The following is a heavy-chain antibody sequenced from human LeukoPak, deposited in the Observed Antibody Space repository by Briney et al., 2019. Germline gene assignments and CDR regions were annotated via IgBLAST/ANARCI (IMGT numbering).Heavy chain of an antibody. CDR2: ISYDGSNK. CDR3: AKRDY. J-gene: IGHJ4*02. CDR1: GFTFSSYA. V-gene: IGHV3-30*04. Sequence: GGSLRLSCAASGFTFSSYAMHWVRQAPGKGLEWVAVISYDGSNKYYADSVKGRFTISRDNSKNTLYLQMNSLRAEDAAIYYCAKRDYWGQGTLVTVSS.